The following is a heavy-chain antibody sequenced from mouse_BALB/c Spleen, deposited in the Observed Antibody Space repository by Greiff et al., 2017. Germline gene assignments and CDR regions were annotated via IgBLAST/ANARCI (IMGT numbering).Heavy chain of an antibody. Sequence: VQLQQSGPELVKPGASVKISCKASGYTFTDYNMHWVKQSHGKSLEWIGYIYPYNGGTGYNQKFKSKATLTVDNSSSTAYMELRSLTSEDSAVYYCARSGLNWDGYAMDYWGQGTSVTVSS. CDR2: IYPYNGGT. V-gene: IGHV1S29*02. CDR1: GYTFTDYN. D-gene: IGHD4-1*01. J-gene: IGHJ4*01. CDR3: ARSGLNWDGYAMDY.